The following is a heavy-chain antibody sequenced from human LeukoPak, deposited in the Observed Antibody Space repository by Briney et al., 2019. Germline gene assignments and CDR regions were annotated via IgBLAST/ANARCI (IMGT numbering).Heavy chain of an antibody. CDR2: IYFSGST. CDR1: GGSISSYY. Sequence: SSETLSLTCTVSGGSISSYYWSWIRQPPGKRLEWIGYIYFSGSTNYNPSLKSRVTISVDTSKNQFSLRLSSVTAADTAVYYCARGGRDYYDSSGYPTPFDYWGQGTLVTVSS. J-gene: IGHJ4*02. V-gene: IGHV4-59*08. CDR3: ARGGRDYYDSSGYPTPFDY. D-gene: IGHD3-22*01.